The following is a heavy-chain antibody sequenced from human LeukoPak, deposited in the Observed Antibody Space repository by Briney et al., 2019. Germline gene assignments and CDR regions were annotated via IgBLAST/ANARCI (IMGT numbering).Heavy chain of an antibody. D-gene: IGHD3-10*01. V-gene: IGHV3-23*01. J-gene: IGHJ6*03. CDR3: AKDGITMVRGVIIITPYYYMDV. CDR2: ISGSGGST. Sequence: AGGSLRLSCAASGFTFSSYAMSWVRQAPGKGLEWVSAISGSGGSTYYADSVKGRFTISRDNSKNTLYLQMNSLRAEDTAVYYCAKDGITMVRGVIIITPYYYMDVWGKGTTVTVSS. CDR1: GFTFSSYA.